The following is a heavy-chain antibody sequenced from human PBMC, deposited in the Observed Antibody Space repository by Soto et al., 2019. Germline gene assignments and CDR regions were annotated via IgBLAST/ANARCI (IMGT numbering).Heavy chain of an antibody. CDR3: ARVYSSIWPGGYYYFDS. CDR1: GFTFSAYA. J-gene: IGHJ4*02. CDR2: ISYDGSSK. V-gene: IGHV3-30-3*01. Sequence: QVQMVESGGGVVQPGRSLRLSCAGSGFTFSAYALHWVRQAPGKGLEWVAVISYDGSSKHYADSVKGRFTISRDNSXKXXALQMNNLRVDDTAVYYWARVYSSIWPGGYYYFDSWGQGTLVTVSS. D-gene: IGHD6-13*01.